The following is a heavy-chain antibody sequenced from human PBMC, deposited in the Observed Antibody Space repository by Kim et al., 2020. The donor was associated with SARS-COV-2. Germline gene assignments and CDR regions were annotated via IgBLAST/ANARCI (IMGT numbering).Heavy chain of an antibody. CDR3: ARGPPPPNYDFWSGYLSWFDP. V-gene: IGHV4-34*01. D-gene: IGHD3-3*01. Sequence: SETLSLTCAVYGGSFSGYYWSWIRQPPGKGLEWIGEINHSGSTNYNPSLKSRVTISVDTSKNQFSLKLSSVTAADTAVYYCARGPPPPNYDFWSGYLSWFDPWGQGTLVTVSS. CDR2: INHSGST. J-gene: IGHJ5*02. CDR1: GGSFSGYY.